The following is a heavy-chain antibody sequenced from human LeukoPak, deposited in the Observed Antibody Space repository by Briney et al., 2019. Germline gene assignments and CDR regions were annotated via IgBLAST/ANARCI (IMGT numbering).Heavy chain of an antibody. CDR1: GYTFTSYG. CDR2: ISAYNGNT. V-gene: IGHV1-18*01. J-gene: IGHJ5*02. Sequence: ASVKVSCKASGYTFTSYGISWVRQAPGQGLEWMGWISAYNGNTNYAQKLQGRVTMTTDTSTSTAYMEPRSLRSDDTAVYYCARHPTYNWNDAHWFDPWGQGTLVTVSS. CDR3: ARHPTYNWNDAHWFDP. D-gene: IGHD1-20*01.